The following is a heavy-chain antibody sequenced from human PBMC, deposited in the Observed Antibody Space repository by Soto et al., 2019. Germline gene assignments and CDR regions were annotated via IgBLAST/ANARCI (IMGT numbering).Heavy chain of an antibody. V-gene: IGHV3-30*18. Sequence: GGSLRLSCASSGFTFSSYGMHWVRQAPGKGLEWVAVISYDGSNKYYADSVKGRFTISRDNSKNTLYLQMNSLRAEDTAVYYCAKDTRFDYYGSFDYWGREPWSPSPQ. CDR3: AKDTRFDYYGSFDY. CDR1: GFTFSSYG. J-gene: IGHJ4*02. D-gene: IGHD3-10*01. CDR2: ISYDGSNK.